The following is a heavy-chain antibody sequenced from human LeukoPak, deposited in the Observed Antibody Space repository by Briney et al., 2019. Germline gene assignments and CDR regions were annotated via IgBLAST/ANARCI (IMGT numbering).Heavy chain of an antibody. CDR1: GFTFSRHG. CDR3: ARDGTYCSSTSCYGRDDAFDI. V-gene: IGHV3-33*01. CDR2: IWYDGSNK. D-gene: IGHD2-2*01. J-gene: IGHJ3*02. Sequence: GRSLRLSCAASGFTFSRHGMHWVRPARGKGVEWVADIWYDGSNKYYADSVKCRFTISRDNSKNTLYLQMNSLRAEDTAVYYCARDGTYCSSTSCYGRDDAFDIWGQGTMVTVSS.